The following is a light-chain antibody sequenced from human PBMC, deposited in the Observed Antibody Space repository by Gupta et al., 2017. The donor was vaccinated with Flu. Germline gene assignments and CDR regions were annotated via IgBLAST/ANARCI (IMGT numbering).Light chain of an antibody. CDR3: ASYTSATTLV. CDR2: EVN. CDR1: TNDIGNYNY. J-gene: IGLJ2*01. V-gene: IGLV2-14*01. Sequence: SCTGTTNDIGNYNYVSWYQQLPGKAPKLLIFEVNIRASGISTRFSASKSGNTASLNISDLRAEDEAEYYCASYTSATTLVFGGGTRLTVL.